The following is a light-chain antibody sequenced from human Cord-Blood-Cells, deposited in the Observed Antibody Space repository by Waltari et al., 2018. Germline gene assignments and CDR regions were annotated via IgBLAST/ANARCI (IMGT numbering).Light chain of an antibody. V-gene: IGLV2-14*02. CDR2: EGS. CDR1: SSDVGSYNL. CDR3: CSYAGSYTYV. Sequence: QSALTQPASVSGSPGQSITISCTGTSSDVGSYNLVSWYQQHPGKAPKLMIYEGSKRPSGVPDRFSGSKSGNTASLTISGLQAEDEADYYCCSYAGSYTYVFGTGTKVTVL. J-gene: IGLJ1*01.